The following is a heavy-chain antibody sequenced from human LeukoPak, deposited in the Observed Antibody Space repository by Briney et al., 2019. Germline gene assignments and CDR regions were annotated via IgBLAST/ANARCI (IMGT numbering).Heavy chain of an antibody. CDR3: ARDRSKQWLSWYFDL. CDR1: GGSFSGYY. D-gene: IGHD6-19*01. CDR2: INHGGGT. J-gene: IGHJ2*01. V-gene: IGHV4-34*01. Sequence: PWETLSLTCAVYGGSFSGYYWSWIRQPPGKGLEWIGEINHGGGTNYNPSLKDRLTISVDTSKNQFSLKLSSVTAADTAVYYCARDRSKQWLSWYFDLWGRGTLVTVSS.